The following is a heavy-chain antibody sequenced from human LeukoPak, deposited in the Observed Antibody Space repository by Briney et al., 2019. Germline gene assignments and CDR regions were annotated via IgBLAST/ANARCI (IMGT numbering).Heavy chain of an antibody. Sequence: GGSLRLSCAASGFTFDDYAMHWVRQAPGKGLEWVSGISWNGGSTGYADSVKGRFTISRDNAKNTLYLQMNSLRAEDTAVYYCARASYYYGSGSYSVGAFDIWGQGTMVTVSS. CDR2: ISWNGGST. CDR3: ARASYYYGSGSYSVGAFDI. V-gene: IGHV3-20*04. CDR1: GFTFDDYA. J-gene: IGHJ3*02. D-gene: IGHD3-10*01.